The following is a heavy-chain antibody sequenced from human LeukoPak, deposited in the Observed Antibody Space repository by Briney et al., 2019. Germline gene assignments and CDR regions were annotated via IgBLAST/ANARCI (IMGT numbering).Heavy chain of an antibody. J-gene: IGHJ4*02. V-gene: IGHV1-2*02. CDR1: GYTFTGCY. CDR3: ARVYSGYESIDY. D-gene: IGHD5-12*01. CDR2: INPNSGGT. Sequence: ASVKVSCKASGYTFTGCYMHWVRRAPGQGLEWMGWINPNSGGTNYAQKFQGRVTMTRDTSISTAYMELSRLRSDDTAVYYCARVYSGYESIDYWGQGTLVTVSS.